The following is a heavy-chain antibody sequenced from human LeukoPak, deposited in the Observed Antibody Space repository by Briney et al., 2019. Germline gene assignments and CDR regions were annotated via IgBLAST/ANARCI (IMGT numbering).Heavy chain of an antibody. CDR2: IYYSGST. D-gene: IGHD7-27*01. CDR3: ARDLGPAAHGPYDAFDI. Sequence: SETLSLTCTVSGGSISSYYWSWIRQPPGKGLEWIGYIYYSGSTNYNPSLKSRVTISVDTSKNQFSLKLSSVTAADTAVYYCARDLGPAAHGPYDAFDIWGQGTMVTVSS. J-gene: IGHJ3*02. V-gene: IGHV4-59*01. CDR1: GGSISSYY.